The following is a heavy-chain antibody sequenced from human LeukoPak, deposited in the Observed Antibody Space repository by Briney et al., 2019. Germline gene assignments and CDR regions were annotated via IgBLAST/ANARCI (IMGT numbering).Heavy chain of an antibody. V-gene: IGHV4-4*07. J-gene: IGHJ4*02. D-gene: IGHD3-22*01. Sequence: PSETLSLTCTVSGGSISSYYWNWIRQPAGKGLEWIGRIYTSGSTNYNPSLKSRVTISVDTSKNQFSLKLSSVTAADTAVYYCASSFYYYDSSGSLDYWGQGTLVTVSS. CDR1: GGSISSYY. CDR3: ASSFYYYDSSGSLDY. CDR2: IYTSGST.